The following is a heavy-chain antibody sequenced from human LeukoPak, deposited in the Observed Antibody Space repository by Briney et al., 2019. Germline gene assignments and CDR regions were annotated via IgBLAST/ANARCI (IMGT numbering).Heavy chain of an antibody. CDR1: GFTFSSYS. D-gene: IGHD6-6*01. J-gene: IGHJ4*02. Sequence: PGGSLRLSCAASGFTFSSYSMNWVRQAPGKGLEWVGRIKSKTDGGTTDYAAPVKGRFTISRDDSKNTLYLQMNSLKTEDTAVYYCTTDGYSSSGFDYWGQGTLVTVSS. CDR3: TTDGYSSSGFDY. V-gene: IGHV3-15*07. CDR2: IKSKTDGGTT.